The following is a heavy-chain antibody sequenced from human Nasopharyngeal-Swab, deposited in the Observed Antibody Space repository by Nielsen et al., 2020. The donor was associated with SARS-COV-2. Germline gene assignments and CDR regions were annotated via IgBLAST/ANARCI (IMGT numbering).Heavy chain of an antibody. J-gene: IGHJ4*02. Sequence: SGKVSCQGSECIFCSYYRRGERNDPGKLLEWMGIINASGGSTSYAQKFQRRVNMTRDTSTSTVYMELSSLRSEDTAVYYCARDEGWIVVVTAILDYWGQGTLVTVSS. V-gene: IGHV1-46*01. CDR3: ARDEGWIVVVTAILDY. D-gene: IGHD2-21*02. CDR1: ECIFCSYY. CDR2: INASGGST.